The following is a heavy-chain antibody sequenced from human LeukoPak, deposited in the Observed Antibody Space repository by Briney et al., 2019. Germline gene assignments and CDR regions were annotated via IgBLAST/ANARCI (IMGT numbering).Heavy chain of an antibody. CDR1: GFTVSNNY. CDR3: AKGGAPSSRYAPWWFDP. V-gene: IGHV3-66*01. J-gene: IGHJ5*02. D-gene: IGHD6-13*01. Sequence: GGSLRLSCAASGFTVSNNYTTWVRQAAGKGLEWVSIIYGDGATHYADSVKGRFIISRDNSKNTLDLQMHSLRVEDTALYYCAKGGAPSSRYAPWWFDPWGQGTLVTVSS. CDR2: IYGDGAT.